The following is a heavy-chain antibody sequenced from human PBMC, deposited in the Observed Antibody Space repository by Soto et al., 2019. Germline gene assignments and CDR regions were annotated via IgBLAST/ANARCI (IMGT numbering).Heavy chain of an antibody. V-gene: IGHV4-30-2*01. CDR2: IYHSGST. D-gene: IGHD4-17*01. J-gene: IGHJ4*02. Sequence: QLQLQESGSGLVKPSQTLSLTCAVSGGSISSGGYSWSWIRQPPGKGLEWIGYIYHSGSTYDNPSLKSGVTISAGRSKNQFPRKPSSVTAADTAVYYCARASTTVTTLDYWGQGTLVTVSS. CDR3: ARASTTVTTLDY. CDR1: GGSISSGGYS.